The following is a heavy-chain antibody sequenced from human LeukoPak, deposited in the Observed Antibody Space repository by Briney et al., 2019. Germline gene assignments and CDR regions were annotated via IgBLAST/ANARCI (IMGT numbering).Heavy chain of an antibody. Sequence: SETLSLTCAVYGGSFSGYYWSWIRQPPGKGLEWIGEISHSGSTNYNPSLESRVTISVDTSRNQFSLKLSSVTAADTAVYYCAPPPYYYEANGYSVAWGQGTLVTVSS. CDR2: ISHSGST. J-gene: IGHJ5*02. CDR1: GGSFSGYY. CDR3: APPPYYYEANGYSVA. V-gene: IGHV4-34*01. D-gene: IGHD3-22*01.